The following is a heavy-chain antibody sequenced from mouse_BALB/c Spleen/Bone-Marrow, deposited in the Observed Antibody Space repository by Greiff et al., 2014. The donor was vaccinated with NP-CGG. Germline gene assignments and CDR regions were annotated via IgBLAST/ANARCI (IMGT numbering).Heavy chain of an antibody. V-gene: IGHV1S81*02. CDR1: GYTFTSYW. J-gene: IGHJ2*01. CDR2: INPSNGRT. CDR3: ARGTFDY. Sequence: VQLVESGAELVKPGASVKLSCKASGYTFTSYWMHWVKQRPGQGLEWIGEINPSNGRTNYNEKFKSKATLTVDKSSSTAYMQLSSLTSEDPAVYYCARGTFDYWGQGTTLTASS.